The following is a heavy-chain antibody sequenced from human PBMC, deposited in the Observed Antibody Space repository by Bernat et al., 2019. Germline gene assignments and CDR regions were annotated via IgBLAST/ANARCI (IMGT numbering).Heavy chain of an antibody. J-gene: IGHJ4*02. CDR2: IYHSGST. V-gene: IGHV4-30-2*01. D-gene: IGHD2-8*01. CDR3: ARDYCTNGVCYGGFDY. Sequence: QLQLQESGSGLVKLSQTLSLTCAVSGGSISSGGYSWSWIRQPPGKGLEWIGYIYHSGSTYYNPSLKSRVTISVDRSKNQFSLKLSSVTAADTAVYYCARDYCTNGVCYGGFDYWGQGTLVTVSS. CDR1: GGSISSGGYS.